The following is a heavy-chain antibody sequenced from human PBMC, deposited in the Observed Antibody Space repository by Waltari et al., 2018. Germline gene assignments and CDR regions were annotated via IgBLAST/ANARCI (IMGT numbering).Heavy chain of an antibody. V-gene: IGHV1-69*01. D-gene: IGHD6-6*01. CDR1: GGTFSSYA. CDR2: IIPNFGTA. Sequence: VQLVQSGAEVKKPGSSVKVSCKASGGTFSSYAISWVRQAPGQGLEWMGGIIPNFGTANYGQKFQGRVTITADESTSTAYMELSSLRSEDTAVYYCASEGDIAARRRHLDYWGQGTLVTVSS. J-gene: IGHJ4*02. CDR3: ASEGDIAARRRHLDY.